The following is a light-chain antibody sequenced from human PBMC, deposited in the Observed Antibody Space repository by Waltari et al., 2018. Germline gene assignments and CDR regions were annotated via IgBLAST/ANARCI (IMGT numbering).Light chain of an antibody. CDR2: GKS. CDR1: QSISKY. CDR3: QQSYGPPYT. V-gene: IGKV1-39*01. Sequence: DIQMTQSPSSLSASLRDRVTITCRASQSISKYLNWYQQRPGKAPKLLIYGKSSLQSGVPSRFSGSGSGTDFTLTINTLQPEDFATYFCQQSYGPPYTFGQGTRLEIK. J-gene: IGKJ2*01.